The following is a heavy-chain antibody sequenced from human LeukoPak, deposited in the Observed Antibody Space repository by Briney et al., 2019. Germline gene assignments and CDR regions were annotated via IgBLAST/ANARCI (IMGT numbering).Heavy chain of an antibody. CDR1: GYTFTGYS. D-gene: IGHD3-10*01. Sequence: ASVKVSCKASGYTFTGYSMHWVRQAPGQGLEWMGWINPIIGATNYAQKFQGRVTMNRDTSISTAYMELSRLRSEDTAVYYCAGVPHGWFGDSKASGRTYYFDYWGQGTLVTVSS. V-gene: IGHV1-2*02. CDR2: INPIIGAT. J-gene: IGHJ4*02. CDR3: AGVPHGWFGDSKASGRTYYFDY.